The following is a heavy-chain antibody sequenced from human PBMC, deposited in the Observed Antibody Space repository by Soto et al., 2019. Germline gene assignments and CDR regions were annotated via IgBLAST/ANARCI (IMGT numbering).Heavy chain of an antibody. CDR1: GFNFSTYW. V-gene: IGHV3-7*01. J-gene: IGHJ6*02. CDR2: IKEDGSEK. CDR3: ATGWAHFARSAFPYLYAMDV. D-gene: IGHD3-3*02. Sequence: GGSLRLSCAGSGFNFSTYWMTWVRQAPGKGLEWVASIKEDGSEKYYVDSVEGRFTISRDNAKNSLYLQMKSLRAEDTAVYHCATGWAHFARSAFPYLYAMDVWGQGTTVTVSS.